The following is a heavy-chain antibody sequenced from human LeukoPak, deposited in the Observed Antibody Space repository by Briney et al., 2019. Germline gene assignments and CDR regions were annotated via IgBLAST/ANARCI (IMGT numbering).Heavy chain of an antibody. CDR1: GGTFSSYA. V-gene: IGHV1-8*02. D-gene: IGHD2-2*01. CDR3: ASKGYCSSTSCFNDY. Sequence: ASVKVSCKASGGTFSSYAISWVRQATGQGLEWMGWMNPNSGNTGYAQKFQGRVTMTRNTSISTAYMELSSLRSEDTAVYYCASKGYCSSTSCFNDYWGQGTLVTVSS. J-gene: IGHJ4*02. CDR2: MNPNSGNT.